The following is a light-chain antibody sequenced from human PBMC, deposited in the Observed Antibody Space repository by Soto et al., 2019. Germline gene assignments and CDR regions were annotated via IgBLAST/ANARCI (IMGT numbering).Light chain of an antibody. CDR3: QQYYSYPWT. CDR2: AAS. Sequence: IQMTQSPSSLSASTGDRVSISCRASQGISSYLAWYQQKPGKAPKLLIYAASTLQSGVPSRFSGSGSGTDFTLTISCLQSEDFATYYCQQYYSYPWTFGQGTKVDIK. J-gene: IGKJ1*01. CDR1: QGISSY. V-gene: IGKV1-8*01.